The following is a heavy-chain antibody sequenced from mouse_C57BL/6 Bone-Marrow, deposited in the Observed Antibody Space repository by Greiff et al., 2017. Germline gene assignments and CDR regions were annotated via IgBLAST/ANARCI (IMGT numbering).Heavy chain of an antibody. CDR3: ARGWLRYFDV. J-gene: IGHJ1*03. CDR1: GYTFTSYG. Sequence: VQRVESGAELARPGASVTLSCKASGYTFTSYGISWVKQRTGQGLEWIGEIYPRSGNTYYNEKFKGKGTLTADKSSSTAYMELRSLTSEDSAVYFCARGWLRYFDVWGTGTTVTVSS. CDR2: IYPRSGNT. D-gene: IGHD2-3*01. V-gene: IGHV1-81*01.